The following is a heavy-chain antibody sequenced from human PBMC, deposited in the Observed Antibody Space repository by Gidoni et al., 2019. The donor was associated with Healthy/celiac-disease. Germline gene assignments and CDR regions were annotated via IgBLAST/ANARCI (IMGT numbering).Heavy chain of an antibody. V-gene: IGHV2-5*01. Sequence: QITLKESGPTLVQPTQTLPLPCTFSGFSLSTSGVAVGWIRQPPGKALEWLALIYWNDDKRYSPSLKSRLTITKDTSKNQVVLTMTNMDPVDTATYYCAPKAVAGPSGDFDIWGQGTMVTVSS. D-gene: IGHD6-19*01. CDR3: APKAVAGPSGDFDI. CDR2: IYWNDDK. CDR1: GFSLSTSGVA. J-gene: IGHJ3*02.